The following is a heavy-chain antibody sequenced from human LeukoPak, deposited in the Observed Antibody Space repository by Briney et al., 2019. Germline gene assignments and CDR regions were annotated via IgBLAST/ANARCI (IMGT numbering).Heavy chain of an antibody. D-gene: IGHD1-1*01. Sequence: SETLSLTCTVSGGSISSSSYYWGWIRQPPGKGLEWIGSIYYSGSTYYNPSLKSRVTISVDTSKNQFSLKLSSVAAADTAVYYCANNYYFDYWGQGTLVTVSS. CDR3: ANNYYFDY. J-gene: IGHJ4*02. CDR1: GGSISSSSYY. V-gene: IGHV4-39*01. CDR2: IYYSGST.